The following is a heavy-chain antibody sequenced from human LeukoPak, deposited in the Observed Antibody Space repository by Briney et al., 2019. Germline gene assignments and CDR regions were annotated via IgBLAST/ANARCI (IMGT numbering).Heavy chain of an antibody. CDR2: IYSGGST. V-gene: IGHV3-53*05. Sequence: GSLRLSCAASGFTVSSAYMSWVRQAPGKGLEWVSVIYSGGSTYYADSVKGRFTISRDKSKTTVYLQMNSLRFEDTAMYYCARNWFDPWGQGTLVTVSS. J-gene: IGHJ5*02. CDR1: GFTVSSAY. CDR3: ARNWFDP.